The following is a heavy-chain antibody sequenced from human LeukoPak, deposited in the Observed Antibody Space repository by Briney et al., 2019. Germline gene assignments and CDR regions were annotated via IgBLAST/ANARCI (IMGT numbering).Heavy chain of an antibody. V-gene: IGHV3-23*01. J-gene: IGHJ4*02. CDR2: ISGSGGTT. CDR3: TKDRGGEVATGY. CDR1: GFTFSSSA. Sequence: GGSLRLSCAASGFTFSSSARSWVRQAPGRGPEWVSAISGSGGTTYYPDPEKRRPTISNENSKNTMYLPMNGLGAEDTAISYRTKDRGGEVATGYWGQGTLVIASS. D-gene: IGHD4-17*01.